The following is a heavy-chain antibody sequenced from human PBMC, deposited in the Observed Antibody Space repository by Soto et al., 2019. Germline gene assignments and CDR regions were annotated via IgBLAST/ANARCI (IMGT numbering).Heavy chain of an antibody. CDR1: GGSISSYY. V-gene: IGHV4-59*01. J-gene: IGHJ5*02. CDR3: ARDSSNWFDP. CDR2: IYYSGST. D-gene: IGHD6-13*01. Sequence: SETLSLTCTVSGGSISSYYWSWIRQPPGKGLEWIGYIYYSGSTNYNPSLKSRVAISVDTSKNQFSLKLSSVTAADTAVYYCARDSSNWFDPWGQGTLVTVSS.